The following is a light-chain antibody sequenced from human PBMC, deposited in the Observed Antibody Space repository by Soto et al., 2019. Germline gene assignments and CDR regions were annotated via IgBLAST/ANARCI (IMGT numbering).Light chain of an antibody. CDR1: QSISNY. V-gene: IGKV1-39*01. Sequence: DIQMTQSPSSLSASVGDRVTITCRASQSISNYLNWYQQKPGKAPKPLIYAASSLQSGVPSRFSGSGSGTDFTLTISSLQPEDFATYYCQQSYSTPITFGQGTRLEI. J-gene: IGKJ5*01. CDR2: AAS. CDR3: QQSYSTPIT.